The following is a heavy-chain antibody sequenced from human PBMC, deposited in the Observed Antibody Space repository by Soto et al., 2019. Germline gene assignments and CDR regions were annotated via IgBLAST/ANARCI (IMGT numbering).Heavy chain of an antibody. D-gene: IGHD5-18*01. Sequence: QVQLVESGGGVVQPGRSLRLSCAASGFTFSSYGMHWVRQAPGKGLEWVAVISYDGSNKYYADSVKGRFTISRDNSKNTLYLQMNSLRAEDTAVYYCAKGLGMVTAPLFDYWGQGTLVTVSS. J-gene: IGHJ4*02. CDR2: ISYDGSNK. V-gene: IGHV3-30*18. CDR3: AKGLGMVTAPLFDY. CDR1: GFTFSSYG.